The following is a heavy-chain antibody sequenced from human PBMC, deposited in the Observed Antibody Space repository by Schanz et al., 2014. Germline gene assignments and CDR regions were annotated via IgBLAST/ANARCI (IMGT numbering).Heavy chain of an antibody. V-gene: IGHV3-74*02. D-gene: IGHD4-17*01. CDR1: GFTFTNYA. Sequence: DVQLLDSGGGLVQPGGSLRLSCAASGFTFTNYAMSWVRQAPGKGLVWVARINSVGSNTDYADSVTGRFTISRDNAKNTLYLQMNTLRAEDTAVYYCARKMKLGVYGGKGHDSLDIWGQGTMVTVSS. CDR2: INSVGSNT. CDR3: ARKMKLGVYGGKGHDSLDI. J-gene: IGHJ3*02.